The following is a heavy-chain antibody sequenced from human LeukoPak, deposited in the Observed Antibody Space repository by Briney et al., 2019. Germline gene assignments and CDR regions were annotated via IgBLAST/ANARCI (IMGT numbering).Heavy chain of an antibody. Sequence: PGGSLRLSCAASGFTFSSYGMHWVRQAPGKGLEWVAVIWYDGSNKYYADSVKGRFTISRDNSKNTLYLQMNSLRAEDTAVYYCAKVAGRWLQENDAFDIWGQGTMVTVSS. D-gene: IGHD5-24*01. J-gene: IGHJ3*02. V-gene: IGHV3-30*02. CDR3: AKVAGRWLQENDAFDI. CDR1: GFTFSSYG. CDR2: IWYDGSNK.